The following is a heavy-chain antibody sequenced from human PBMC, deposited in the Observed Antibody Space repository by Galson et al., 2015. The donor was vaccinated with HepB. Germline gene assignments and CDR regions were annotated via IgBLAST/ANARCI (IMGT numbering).Heavy chain of an antibody. CDR3: ARGERCSSTSCYSD. D-gene: IGHD2-2*01. Sequence: SVKVSCKASGGTFSSYAISWVRQAPGQGLEWMGGIIPILGIANYAQKFQGRATITADKSTSTAYMELSSLRSEDTAVYYCARGERCSSTSCYSDWGQGTLVTVSS. CDR2: IIPILGIA. V-gene: IGHV1-69*10. J-gene: IGHJ4*02. CDR1: GGTFSSYA.